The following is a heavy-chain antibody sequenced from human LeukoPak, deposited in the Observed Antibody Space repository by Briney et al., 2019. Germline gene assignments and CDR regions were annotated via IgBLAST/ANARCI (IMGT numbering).Heavy chain of an antibody. CDR1: GFTFSSFA. D-gene: IGHD3-10*01. Sequence: PGGSLRLSCAASGFTFSSFAMSWVRQAPGKGLEWVSAIGTTGDTYYPGSVKGRFTISRDNAKNSLYLQMNSLRAEDTAVYYCARVDPGSDYNDYWGQGTLVTVSS. V-gene: IGHV3-13*01. J-gene: IGHJ4*02. CDR3: ARVDPGSDYNDY. CDR2: IGTTGDT.